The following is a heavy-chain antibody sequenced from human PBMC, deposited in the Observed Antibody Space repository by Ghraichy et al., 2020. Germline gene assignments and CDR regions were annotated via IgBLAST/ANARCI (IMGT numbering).Heavy chain of an antibody. J-gene: IGHJ5*02. D-gene: IGHD4-23*01. V-gene: IGHV4-61*01. CDR1: GGSVSSDFYY. CDR3: AREGVVTRLFDP. Sequence: SETLSLTCTVSGGSVSSDFYYWSWIRQPPGKGLDWIGSISYTGTTNYNPSLKSRVTISLDTSKNQFSLKLSSVTAADTAVYYCAREGVVTRLFDPWGQGALVTVSS. CDR2: ISYTGTT.